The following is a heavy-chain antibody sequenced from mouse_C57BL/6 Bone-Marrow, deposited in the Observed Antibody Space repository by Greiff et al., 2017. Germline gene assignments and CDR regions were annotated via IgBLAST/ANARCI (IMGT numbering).Heavy chain of an antibody. Sequence: EVKLQESGGGLVKPGGSLKLSCAASGFTFSDYGMHWVRQAPEKGLEWVAYISSGSSTIYYADTVKGRFTISRDNAKNTLFLQMTSLRSEDTAMYYCARDDYDDAAMDYWGQGTSVTVSS. J-gene: IGHJ4*01. V-gene: IGHV5-17*01. CDR2: ISSGSSTI. CDR1: GFTFSDYG. CDR3: ARDDYDDAAMDY. D-gene: IGHD2-4*01.